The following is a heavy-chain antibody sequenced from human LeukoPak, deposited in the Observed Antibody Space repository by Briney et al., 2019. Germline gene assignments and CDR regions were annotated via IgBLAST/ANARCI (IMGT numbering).Heavy chain of an antibody. D-gene: IGHD6-19*01. CDR3: ARVKSSGWGIGFAY. V-gene: IGHV4-34*01. CDR1: GGSFSGYY. J-gene: IGHJ4*02. Sequence: SETLSLTCAVYGGSFSGYYWSWIRQPPGKGLEWIGEINHSGSTNYNPSLKSRVTISVDTSKNQFSLKLSSVTAADTAVYYCARVKSSGWGIGFAYWGQGRLVTVSS. CDR2: INHSGST.